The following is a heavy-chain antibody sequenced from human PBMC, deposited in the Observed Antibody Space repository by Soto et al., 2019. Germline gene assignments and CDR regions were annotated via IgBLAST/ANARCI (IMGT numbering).Heavy chain of an antibody. CDR3: ARSIAP. V-gene: IGHV4-31*03. CDR2: IYYSGRT. CDR1: GGAISSVGYY. J-gene: IGHJ5*02. Sequence: QVQLQESGPGLVKPSQTLSLTCTVSGGAISSVGYYWSWIRQHPGKGLEWIGYIYYSGRTYYNPSLQSRVTITVDTSKKQFSLKMSSVTAADTDVYYCARSIAPWGKGTRVTVSS.